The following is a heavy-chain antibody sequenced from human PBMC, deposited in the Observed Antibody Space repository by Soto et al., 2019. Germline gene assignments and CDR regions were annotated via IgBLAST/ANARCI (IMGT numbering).Heavy chain of an antibody. J-gene: IGHJ5*02. Sequence: QVQLVQSGAEVKKPGSSVKVSCKASGGTFSSYAISWVRQAPGQGLEWMGGIIPIFGTANYAQKFQGRVTITADEATSTADMELSSLRYEDTAVYYCASKPSDYGDYGWFDPWGQGTLVTVSS. CDR1: GGTFSSYA. V-gene: IGHV1-69*01. CDR2: IIPIFGTA. CDR3: ASKPSDYGDYGWFDP. D-gene: IGHD4-17*01.